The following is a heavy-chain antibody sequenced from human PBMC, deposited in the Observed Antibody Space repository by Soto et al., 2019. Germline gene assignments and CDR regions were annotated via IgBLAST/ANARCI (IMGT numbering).Heavy chain of an antibody. J-gene: IGHJ4*02. CDR2: IYTSGST. V-gene: IGHV4-4*07. D-gene: IGHD4-4*01. CDR1: GGSISSYY. CDR3: ARDLQSLFDY. Sequence: SETLSLTCTVSGGSISSYYWSWIRHPAWKGLKWIGRIYTSGSTNYNPSLKSRVTMSVDTSKNQFSLKLSSVTAAATAGYYWARDLQSLFDYWGQGTLVSVSS.